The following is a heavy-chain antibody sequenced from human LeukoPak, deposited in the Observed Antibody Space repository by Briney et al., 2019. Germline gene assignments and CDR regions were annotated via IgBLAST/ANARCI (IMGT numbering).Heavy chain of an antibody. V-gene: IGHV3-15*07. J-gene: IGHJ4*02. D-gene: IGHD5-18*01. Sequence: GGSLRLSCAASGFTFSSYSMNWVRQAPGKGLEWVGRFKSKTDGGTIDYAAPVKGRFTISRDDSKNTLYLQMNSLKTEDTAVYYCTTGGYRYGDDYWGQGTLVTVSS. CDR1: GFTFSSYS. CDR2: FKSKTDGGTI. CDR3: TTGGYRYGDDY.